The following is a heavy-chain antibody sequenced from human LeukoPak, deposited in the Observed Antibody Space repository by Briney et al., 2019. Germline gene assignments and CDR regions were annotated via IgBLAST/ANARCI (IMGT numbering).Heavy chain of an antibody. D-gene: IGHD3-22*01. CDR3: ARQEIDYYDSTPDGFDI. CDR2: IYLGDSDT. CDR1: GYRFTSYW. Sequence: GESLKISCKGSGYRFTSYWIGWVRPMPGKGLEWMGIIYLGDSDTRYSPSFQGQVTISADKSISTAYLQWTSLKASDTAMYYCARQEIDYYDSTPDGFDIWGQGTMVTVSS. V-gene: IGHV5-51*01. J-gene: IGHJ3*02.